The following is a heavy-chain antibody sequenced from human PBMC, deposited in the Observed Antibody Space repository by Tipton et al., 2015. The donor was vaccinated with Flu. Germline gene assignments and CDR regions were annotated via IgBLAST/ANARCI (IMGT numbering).Heavy chain of an antibody. CDR2: INPDSGGT. CDR3: ARVGTYYFDSSGYYPLGY. CDR1: GYTFTDFY. V-gene: IGHV1-2*02. Sequence: QLVQSGAEVKKPGASVKLSCKTSGYTFTDFYVHWVRQAPGHGLQWMGWINPDSGGTPYEREFQGRVTMTTDTSITTAYMELSGLRYDDTALYYCARVGTYYFDSSGYYPLGYWGQGALVTVSS. J-gene: IGHJ4*02. D-gene: IGHD3-22*01.